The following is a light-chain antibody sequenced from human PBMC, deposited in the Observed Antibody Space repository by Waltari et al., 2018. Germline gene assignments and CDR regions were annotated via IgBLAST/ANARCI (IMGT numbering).Light chain of an antibody. CDR2: DVS. Sequence: QSALTQPASVSGSPGQSITISCIGTSSDVGVYNYVSWYQQHPGKVPKLLIYDVSNRPSGVSNRFSGSKSGNTASLTISGLQAEDEADYYCSSYTSISTPVVFGGGTKLTVL. V-gene: IGLV2-14*03. CDR1: SSDVGVYNY. CDR3: SSYTSISTPVV. J-gene: IGLJ2*01.